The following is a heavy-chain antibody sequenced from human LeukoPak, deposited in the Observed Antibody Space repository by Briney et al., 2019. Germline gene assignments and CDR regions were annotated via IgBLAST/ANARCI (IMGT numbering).Heavy chain of an antibody. Sequence: ASVKVSCKASGYTFTGYYMHWVRQAPGQGLEWMGWINPNSGGTNYAQKFQGRVTMTRDTSISTAYMELSRLGSDDTAVYYCARATGDYVYFHLFDYWGQGTLVTVSS. CDR1: GYTFTGYY. V-gene: IGHV1-2*02. D-gene: IGHD4-17*01. CDR2: INPNSGGT. J-gene: IGHJ4*02. CDR3: ARATGDYVYFHLFDY.